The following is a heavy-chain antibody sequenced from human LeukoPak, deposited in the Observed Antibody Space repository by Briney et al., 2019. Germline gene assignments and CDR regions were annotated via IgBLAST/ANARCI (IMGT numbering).Heavy chain of an antibody. D-gene: IGHD5-18*01. J-gene: IGHJ4*02. CDR1: GFTFSSYA. V-gene: IGHV3-23*01. Sequence: GGSLRLSCAASGFTFSSYAMSWVRQAPGKGLEWVSSISGSGGATYYADSVKGRFTISRDNSKNTLDLQMNSLRAEDTAIYYCTKGDTVMIRGIFDYWGQGTWSPSPQ. CDR2: ISGSGGAT. CDR3: TKGDTVMIRGIFDY.